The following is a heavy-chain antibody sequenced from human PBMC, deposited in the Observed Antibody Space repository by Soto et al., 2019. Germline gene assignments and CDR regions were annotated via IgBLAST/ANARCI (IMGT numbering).Heavy chain of an antibody. D-gene: IGHD6-19*01. V-gene: IGHV3-74*01. CDR1: GFTSSSYW. J-gene: IGHJ4*02. CDR3: ARDQTVAGPTTFDY. CDR2: IDDAGSVT. Sequence: PGGSLRLPFAPSGFTSSSYWMHGVPQTRGKGLVWVSRIDDAGSVTTYADSVKGRFTISRDNAKNTLYLQMNSLSAEDTAVYYCARDQTVAGPTTFDYCGQGTLVTVSS.